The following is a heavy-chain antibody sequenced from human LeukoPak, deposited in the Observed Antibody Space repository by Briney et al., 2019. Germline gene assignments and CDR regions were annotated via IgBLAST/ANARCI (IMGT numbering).Heavy chain of an antibody. CDR2: ISGDGRDT. CDR3: AKDRIMAYQDTADSFDV. Sequence: PAGSLRLSCAASGFTFDDYAMHWVRQAPGKGLEWVSLISGDGRDTFYRDSVKGRFTISRDNSKNSLYLQMISLRTEDTAWYYCAKDRIMAYQDTADSFDVCGQGTMVTVSS. D-gene: IGHD2-15*01. J-gene: IGHJ3*01. CDR1: GFTFDDYA. V-gene: IGHV3-43*02.